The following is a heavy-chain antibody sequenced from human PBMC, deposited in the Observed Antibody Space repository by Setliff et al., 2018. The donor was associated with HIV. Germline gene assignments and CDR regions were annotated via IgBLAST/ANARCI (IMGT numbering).Heavy chain of an antibody. V-gene: IGHV1-69*04. CDR2: IIPMFSIP. D-gene: IGHD6-19*01. CDR3: ARVGRSVTGP. CDR1: GGPFSSYS. J-gene: IGHJ5*02. Sequence: GASVKVSCKASGGPFSSYSITWVRQAPGQGLEWMGRIIPMFSIPNYSQRFQGRVTITADRSTNTVYVELSSLRSDDTAVYYCARVGRSVTGPWGQGTLVTVSS.